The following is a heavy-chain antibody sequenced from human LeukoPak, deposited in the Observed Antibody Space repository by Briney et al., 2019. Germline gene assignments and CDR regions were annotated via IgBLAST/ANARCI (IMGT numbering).Heavy chain of an antibody. Sequence: GESLKISCKGSGSSFNNYWIGWVRQMPGKGLEWMGIIYPGDSDTKYSPSFQGQVTISADKSISTAYLQWSSLKASDTAMYYCARLGRIQKGDYWGQGTLVTVSS. CDR2: IYPGDSDT. D-gene: IGHD1-26*01. CDR1: GSSFNNYW. V-gene: IGHV5-51*01. J-gene: IGHJ4*02. CDR3: ARLGRIQKGDY.